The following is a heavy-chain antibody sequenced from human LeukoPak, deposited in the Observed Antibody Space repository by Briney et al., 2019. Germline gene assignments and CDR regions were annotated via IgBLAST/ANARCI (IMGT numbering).Heavy chain of an antibody. J-gene: IGHJ3*02. D-gene: IGHD3-22*01. Sequence: GGSLRLSCAASGFTFSDYYKSWIRQAPGKGLEWVSYISSSGSTIYYADSVKGRFTISRDNAKNSLYLQMNSLRAEDTAVYYCARGLNRLFFDAFDIWGQGTMVTVSS. CDR2: ISSSGSTI. V-gene: IGHV3-11*04. CDR3: ARGLNRLFFDAFDI. CDR1: GFTFSDYY.